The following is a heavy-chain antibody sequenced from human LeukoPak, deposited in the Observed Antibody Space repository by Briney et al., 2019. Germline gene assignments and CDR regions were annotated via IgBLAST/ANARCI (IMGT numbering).Heavy chain of an antibody. V-gene: IGHV4-34*01. J-gene: IGHJ6*02. CDR3: ASRSYSSYYYGMDL. Sequence: SETLSLTCAVHGGSLSGHYWNWIRQPPGKGLEWVGQIHHSGNTNYNPSLKSRVTISVDTSKNQFSLKLSSVTAADTAVYYCASRSYSSYYYGMDLWGQGTTVTVSS. CDR1: GGSLSGHY. CDR2: IHHSGNT.